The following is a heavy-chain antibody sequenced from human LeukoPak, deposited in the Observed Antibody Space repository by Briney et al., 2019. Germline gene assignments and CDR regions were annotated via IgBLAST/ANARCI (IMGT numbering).Heavy chain of an antibody. J-gene: IGHJ4*02. CDR2: IDTNTGNP. CDR3: ARSWTGPQAFFDY. Sequence: ASVKVSCKASGYRFIDFGMNWVRQAPGQGLEWMGWIDTNTGNPTYAEGFTGRFVFSFYTSGNTAYLQISSLKAEDTAVYYCARSWTGPQAFFDYWGQGPLVTVSS. V-gene: IGHV7-4-1*02. D-gene: IGHD3/OR15-3a*01. CDR1: GYRFIDFG.